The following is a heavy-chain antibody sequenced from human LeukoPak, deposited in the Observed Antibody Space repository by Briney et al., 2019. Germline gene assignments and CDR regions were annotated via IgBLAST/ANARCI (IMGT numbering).Heavy chain of an antibody. Sequence: SGGSLRLSCAASGFAFSSYSMNWVRQAPGKGLEWVSYISSSGSTIYYADSVKGRFTISRDNAKNSLYLQMNSLRAEDTAVYYCASLGIRGHNWFDPWGQGTLVTVSS. CDR2: ISSSGSTI. D-gene: IGHD3-3*02. CDR1: GFAFSSYS. CDR3: ASLGIRGHNWFDP. V-gene: IGHV3-48*04. J-gene: IGHJ5*02.